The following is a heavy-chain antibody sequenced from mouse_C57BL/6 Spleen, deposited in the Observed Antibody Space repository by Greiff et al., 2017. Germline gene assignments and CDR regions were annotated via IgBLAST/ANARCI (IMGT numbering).Heavy chain of an antibody. CDR2: INPNNGGT. D-gene: IGHD1-1*01. CDR1: GYTFTDYY. V-gene: IGHV1-26*01. Sequence: VQLQQSGPELVKPGASVKISCKASGYTFTDYYMNWVKQSHGKSLEWIGDINPNNGGTSYNQKFKGKATLTVDKSSSTAYMELRSLTSEDSAVYYCARKFTTVVAHWYFDVWGTGTTVTVSS. CDR3: ARKFTTVVAHWYFDV. J-gene: IGHJ1*03.